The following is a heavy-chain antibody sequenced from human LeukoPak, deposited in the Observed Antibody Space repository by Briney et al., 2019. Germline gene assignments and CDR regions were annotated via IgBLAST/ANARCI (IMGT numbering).Heavy chain of an antibody. V-gene: IGHV3-7*01. D-gene: IGHD3/OR15-3a*01. CDR3: AREGDFWTGFSPNWLDP. CDR1: GLNFEAYW. Sequence: GESLRLSCVDSGLNFEAYWMAWVRQAPGKGPEWVANIRQDGSEKNYVDSVRGRFTIFRDNAKNSLYLQMNSLRAEDTAVYYCAREGDFWTGFSPNWLDPWGQGTLVTVSS. CDR2: IRQDGSEK. J-gene: IGHJ5*02.